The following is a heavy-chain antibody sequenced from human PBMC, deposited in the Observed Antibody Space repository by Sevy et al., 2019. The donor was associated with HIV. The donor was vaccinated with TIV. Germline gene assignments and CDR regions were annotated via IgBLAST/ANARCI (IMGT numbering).Heavy chain of an antibody. J-gene: IGHJ3*02. D-gene: IGHD5-12*01. CDR1: GYTFTGYY. CDR2: INPNSGGI. CDR3: ARIHDSGAAFDI. Sequence: ASVKVSCKASGYTFTGYYMHWVRQAPGQGLEWMGWINPNSGGINHAQKFQGRVTMTRDTSISTAYMELSRLRSDDTAVYYCARIHDSGAAFDIWGQGTMVTVSS. V-gene: IGHV1-2*02.